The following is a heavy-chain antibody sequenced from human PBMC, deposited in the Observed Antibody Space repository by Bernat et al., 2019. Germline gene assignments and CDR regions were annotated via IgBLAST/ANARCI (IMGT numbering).Heavy chain of an antibody. CDR1: GFTFSSYG. V-gene: IGHV3-30*18. CDR3: AKDGGGYGDYVSY. D-gene: IGHD6-19*01. Sequence: QVQLVESGGGVVQPGRSLRLSCAASGFTFSSYGMHWVRQAPGKGLEWVAVISYDGSNKYYADSVKGRFTISRDNSKNTLYLQMNSLRAEDTAVDYCAKDGGGYGDYVSYWGQGTLVTVSS. CDR2: ISYDGSNK. J-gene: IGHJ4*02.